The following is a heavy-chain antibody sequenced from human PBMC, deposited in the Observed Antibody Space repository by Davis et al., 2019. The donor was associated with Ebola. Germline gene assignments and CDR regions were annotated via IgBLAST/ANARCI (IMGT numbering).Heavy chain of an antibody. V-gene: IGHV3-74*01. Sequence: PGGSLRLSCEASGFSFNSYWMHWVRQAPGKGLVWVSRSNTGGSRVDYADSVRGRFTIYRDNAKNTLYLQMNSLKAEDTAVYYCAKDADYYGSGSYFGPTYYYGMDVWGQGTTVTVSS. CDR1: GFSFNSYW. J-gene: IGHJ6*02. D-gene: IGHD3-10*01. CDR2: SNTGGSRV. CDR3: AKDADYYGSGSYFGPTYYYGMDV.